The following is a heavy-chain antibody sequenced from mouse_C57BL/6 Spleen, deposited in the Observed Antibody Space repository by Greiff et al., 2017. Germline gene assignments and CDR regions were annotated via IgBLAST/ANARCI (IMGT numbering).Heavy chain of an antibody. V-gene: IGHV5-9*01. CDR1: GFTFSSYT. J-gene: IGHJ2*01. CDR2: ISGGGGNT. CDR3: ARNGSSVWYFDY. D-gene: IGHD1-1*01. Sequence: EVKLVESGGGLVKPGGSLKLSCAASGFTFSSYTMSWVRQTPEQRLEWVATISGGGGNTYYPDSVKGRFTISRDNAKNTLYLQMSSLRSEDTALYYCARNGSSVWYFDYWGQGTTLTVST.